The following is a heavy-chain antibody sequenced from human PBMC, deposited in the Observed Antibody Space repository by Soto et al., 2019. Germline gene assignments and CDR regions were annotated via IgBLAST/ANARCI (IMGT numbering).Heavy chain of an antibody. CDR2: IIPIFGTA. V-gene: IGHV1-69*13. CDR1: GGTFSSYA. J-gene: IGHJ5*02. Sequence: SVKVSCKASGGTFSSYAISWVRQAPGQGLEWMGGIIPIFGTANYAQKFQGRVTITADESTSTAYMELSSLRSEDTAVYYCARAIGAVPMWFDPWGQGTLVTVSS. D-gene: IGHD6-13*01. CDR3: ARAIGAVPMWFDP.